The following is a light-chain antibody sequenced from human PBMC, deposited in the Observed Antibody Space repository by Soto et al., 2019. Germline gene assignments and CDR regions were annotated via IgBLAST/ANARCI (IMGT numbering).Light chain of an antibody. J-gene: IGKJ1*01. CDR3: QQYNSYPWT. CDR1: QSISSW. V-gene: IGKV1-5*01. Sequence: DIQMTQSPSTLSAAVGVRVTITCRASQSISSWLAWYQQKPWKAPKLLLYDAPSLESGVPSRFSGSGSGTEFTLAISSLHPDDGATDYYQQYNSYPWTIGQGTKVE. CDR2: DAP.